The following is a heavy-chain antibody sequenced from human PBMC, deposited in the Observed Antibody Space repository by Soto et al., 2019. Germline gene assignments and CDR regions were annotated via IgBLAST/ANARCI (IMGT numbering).Heavy chain of an antibody. Sequence: GGSLRLSCAASVFAFSSYGMHWVRQAPGRGLEWVAVISYDGINIYYADYVKGRFTISRDNSKNTLFLQMNSLRAEDTAVYYCARPGRNFWSGRYYFDYWGQGTLVTVSS. D-gene: IGHD3-3*01. V-gene: IGHV3-30*03. CDR1: VFAFSSYG. J-gene: IGHJ4*02. CDR3: ARPGRNFWSGRYYFDY. CDR2: ISYDGINI.